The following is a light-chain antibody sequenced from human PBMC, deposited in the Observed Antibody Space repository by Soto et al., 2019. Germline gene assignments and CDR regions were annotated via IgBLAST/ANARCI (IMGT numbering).Light chain of an antibody. CDR2: EVN. CDR1: SSDIGNYNL. J-gene: IGLJ3*02. V-gene: IGLV2-23*02. CDR3: CSYTGGTSFPLV. Sequence: QSVLTQPASVSGSPGQSITMSCTGTSSDIGNYNLVSWYQHHPGKAPKLMIYEVNKRPSGVSNRLSGSKSGNTASLTISGLQADDEADYYCCSYTGGTSFPLVFGGGTQLTVL.